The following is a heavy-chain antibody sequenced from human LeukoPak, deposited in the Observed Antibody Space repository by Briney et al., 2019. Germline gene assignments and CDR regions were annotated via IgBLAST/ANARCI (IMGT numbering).Heavy chain of an antibody. CDR3: ARGPLFRYCSSTSCYTEYFQH. J-gene: IGHJ1*01. D-gene: IGHD2-2*02. Sequence: SQTLSLTCTVSGGSISSGSYYWSWIRQPAGKGLEWIGEINHSGSTNYNPSLKSRVTISVDTSKNQFSLKLSSVTAADTAVYYCARGPLFRYCSSTSCYTEYFQHWGQGTLVTVSS. CDR2: INHSGST. V-gene: IGHV4-61*09. CDR1: GGSISSGSYY.